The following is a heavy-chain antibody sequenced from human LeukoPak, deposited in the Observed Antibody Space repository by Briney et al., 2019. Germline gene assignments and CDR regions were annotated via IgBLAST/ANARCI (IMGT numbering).Heavy chain of an antibody. CDR1: GGSFSGDY. D-gene: IGHD5-12*01. CDR2: INHSGGT. V-gene: IGHV4-34*01. Sequence: SETLSLTCAVYGGSFSGDYWSWIRQPPGKGLEWIGEINHSGGTNYNPSLKSRVTISVDTSKNQFSLKLSSVTAADTAVYYCARFRGYSGYDSLYYYYGMDVWGQGTTVTVSS. CDR3: ARFRGYSGYDSLYYYYGMDV. J-gene: IGHJ6*02.